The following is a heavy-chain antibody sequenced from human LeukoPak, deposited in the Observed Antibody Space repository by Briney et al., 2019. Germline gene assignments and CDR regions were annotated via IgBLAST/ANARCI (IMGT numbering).Heavy chain of an antibody. CDR1: GFTFSSYY. CDR2: ISSSGSTI. J-gene: IGHJ6*03. Sequence: GGSLRLSCAASGFTFSSYYMSWIRKAPGKGLELVSYISSSGSTIYYADSVKSRFTISRDNAKNSLYLQMNSLRAEDTAVYYCARDMGATFPYYYYYYMDVWGKGTTVTVSS. CDR3: ARDMGATFPYYYYYYMDV. V-gene: IGHV3-11*04. D-gene: IGHD1-26*01.